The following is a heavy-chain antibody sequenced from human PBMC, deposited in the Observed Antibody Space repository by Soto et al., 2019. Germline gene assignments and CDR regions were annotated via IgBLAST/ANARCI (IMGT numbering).Heavy chain of an antibody. Sequence: QVQLVQSGAEVKKPGSSVKVSCKASGGTFSSYAISWVRQAPGQGLEWMGGIIPIFGTANYAQKFQGRVTITADESTSTAYMELSSLRSEDTAVYYCARDSPYCSSTSCYVGESGGHDYWGQGTLVTVSS. D-gene: IGHD2-2*01. J-gene: IGHJ4*02. CDR3: ARDSPYCSSTSCYVGESGGHDY. CDR1: GGTFSSYA. V-gene: IGHV1-69*01. CDR2: IIPIFGTA.